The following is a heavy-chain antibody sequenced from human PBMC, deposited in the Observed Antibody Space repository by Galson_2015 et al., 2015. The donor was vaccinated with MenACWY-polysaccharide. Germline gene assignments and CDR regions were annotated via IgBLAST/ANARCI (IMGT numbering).Heavy chain of an antibody. J-gene: IGHJ3*02. CDR3: TTGAGSYTLWTGGGYDI. D-gene: IGHD2-2*02. V-gene: IGHV3-15*01. CDR1: GFTFSSSW. Sequence: SLRLSCAASGFTFSSSWMHWVRQAPGKGLEWIGRIRSKTDGGTTDYAAPAKDRFTISRDDSTNTVYLQMNSLKTEDTGIYYCTTGAGSYTLWTGGGYDIWGQGTMVTVSS. CDR2: IRSKTDGGTT.